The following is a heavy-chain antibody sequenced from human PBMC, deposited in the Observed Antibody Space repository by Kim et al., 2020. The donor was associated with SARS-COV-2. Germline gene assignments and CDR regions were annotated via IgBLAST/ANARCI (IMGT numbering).Heavy chain of an antibody. J-gene: IGHJ6*02. D-gene: IGHD1-7*01. Sequence: GGSLRLSCAASGFTFSIYGMHWVRQAPGKGLEWVAVISYDGSNKYYADSVKGRFTISRDNSKNTLYLQMNSLRAEDTAVYYCAKSFGAGTTPPYYYGMDVWGQGTTVTVSS. CDR3: AKSFGAGTTPPYYYGMDV. CDR2: ISYDGSNK. CDR1: GFTFSIYG. V-gene: IGHV3-30*18.